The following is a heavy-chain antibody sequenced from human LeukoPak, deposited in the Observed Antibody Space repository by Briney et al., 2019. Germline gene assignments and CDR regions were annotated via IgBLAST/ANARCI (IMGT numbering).Heavy chain of an antibody. V-gene: IGHV4-4*07. CDR3: ARVGSRGFDP. D-gene: IGHD6-13*01. Sequence: SETLSLTCTVSGGSISSYYWSWIRQPAGKGLEWIGRIYTSGSTNYNPSLKSRVTMSVDTSKKEFSLELSSVTAADTAVYYCARVGSRGFDPWGQGTLVTVSS. CDR1: GGSISSYY. CDR2: IYTSGST. J-gene: IGHJ5*02.